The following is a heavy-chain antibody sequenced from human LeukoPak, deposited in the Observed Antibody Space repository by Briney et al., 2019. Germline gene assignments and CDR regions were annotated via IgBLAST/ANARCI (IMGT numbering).Heavy chain of an antibody. CDR2: ISGSGGST. J-gene: IGHJ3*02. D-gene: IGHD6-13*01. CDR1: GFTFSSYA. Sequence: PGGSLRLSCAASGFTFSSYAMSWVRQAPGKGLEWVSAISGSGGSTYYADSVKGRFTISRDNSKNTLYLQMNSLRAEDTAVYYCAKDRYEQQLVYDAFDIWGQGTMVTVSS. CDR3: AKDRYEQQLVYDAFDI. V-gene: IGHV3-23*01.